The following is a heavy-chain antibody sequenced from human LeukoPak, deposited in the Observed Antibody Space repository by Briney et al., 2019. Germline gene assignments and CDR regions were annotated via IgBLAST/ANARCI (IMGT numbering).Heavy chain of an antibody. CDR1: GGSIIISNYY. Sequence: PSETLSLTCTVSGGSIIISNYYWGWIRQPPGKGLEWIGRIYTSGSTNYNPSLKSRVTISVDTSKNQFSLKLSSVTAADTAVYYCARVYWGGLYYYYYYMDVWGKGTTVTISS. J-gene: IGHJ6*03. D-gene: IGHD7-27*01. CDR2: IYTSGST. CDR3: ARVYWGGLYYYYYYMDV. V-gene: IGHV4-39*07.